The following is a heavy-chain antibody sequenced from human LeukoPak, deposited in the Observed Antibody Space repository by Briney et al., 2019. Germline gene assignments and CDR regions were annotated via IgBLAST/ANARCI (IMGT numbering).Heavy chain of an antibody. CDR1: GGSISSSGYY. Sequence: PSETLSLTCTVSGGSISSSGYYWGWIRQPPGKGLEWIGTIYYSGTTYYNPSLKSRLTISVDTSKNQFSLNLNSVTAADTAVYYCARGSGWPHYFDSWGQGTLVTVSS. D-gene: IGHD6-19*01. CDR3: ARGSGWPHYFDS. CDR2: IYYSGTT. V-gene: IGHV4-39*01. J-gene: IGHJ4*02.